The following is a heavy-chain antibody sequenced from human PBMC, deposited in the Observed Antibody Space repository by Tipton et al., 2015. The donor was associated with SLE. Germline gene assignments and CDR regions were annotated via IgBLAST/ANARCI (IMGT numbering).Heavy chain of an antibody. D-gene: IGHD5-18*01. CDR2: INYSGTT. V-gene: IGHV4-39*02. CDR3: ARGSGYTSVFGAFDI. Sequence: TLSLTCTISGDSIANNNYYWGWIRQPPGKGLEWIGNINYSGTTYYNPSLKTRVTISVDTSKIHFSLRLTSVTAADTAVYFCARGSGYTSVFGAFDIWGQGTMVSVSS. CDR1: GDSIANNNYY. J-gene: IGHJ3*02.